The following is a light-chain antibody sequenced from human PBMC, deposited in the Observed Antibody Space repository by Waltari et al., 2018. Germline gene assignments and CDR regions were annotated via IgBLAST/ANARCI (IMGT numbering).Light chain of an antibody. CDR2: GNS. CDR1: SSNIGAGYD. J-gene: IGLJ1*01. CDR3: QSYDSSLSALYV. V-gene: IGLV1-40*01. Sequence: QSVLTQPPSVSGAPGQRVTLSCTGSSSNIGAGYDGHWVQQLPGTAPKLLIYGNSNRPSGVPDRFSGSKSGTSASLAITGLQAEDEADYYCQSYDSSLSALYVFGTGTKVTVL.